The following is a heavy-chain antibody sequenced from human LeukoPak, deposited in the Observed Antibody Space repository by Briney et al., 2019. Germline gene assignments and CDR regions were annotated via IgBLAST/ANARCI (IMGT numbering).Heavy chain of an antibody. CDR2: ISSNSSYI. CDR1: GFTFSNYN. D-gene: IGHD3-3*01. J-gene: IGHJ5*02. Sequence: GGSLRLSCAASGFTFSNYNMNWVRQAPGQGLEWVSCISSNSSYIYYADSVKGRFTISRDKAKNSLNLQMNSLRAEDTAVYYCARGPLRITIVGVVSKPSKNWFDPWGQGALVTVSS. CDR3: ARGPLRITIVGVVSKPSKNWFDP. V-gene: IGHV3-21*01.